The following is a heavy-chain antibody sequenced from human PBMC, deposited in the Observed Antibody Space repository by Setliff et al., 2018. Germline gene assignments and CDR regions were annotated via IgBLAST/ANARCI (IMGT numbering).Heavy chain of an antibody. Sequence: ASVKVSCKASGYTFRNYAFAWVRQAPGQGLEWVGWISVYNGDTNYAQKFQGRVTLTTDTSTSTAYMELRSLTSDDSAFYYCARAPSVELVTIRTNSWFTYWGQGTLVTV. CDR1: GYTFRNYA. V-gene: IGHV1-18*01. CDR2: ISVYNGDT. CDR3: ARAPSVELVTIRTNSWFTY. D-gene: IGHD5-18*01. J-gene: IGHJ4*02.